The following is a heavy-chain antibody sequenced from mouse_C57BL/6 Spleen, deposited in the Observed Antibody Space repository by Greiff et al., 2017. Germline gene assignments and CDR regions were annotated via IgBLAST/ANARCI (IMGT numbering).Heavy chain of an antibody. D-gene: IGHD2-4*01. CDR3: ARDRGYDYDEGNAMDY. J-gene: IGHJ4*01. V-gene: IGHV5-4*01. Sequence: VHLVESGGGLVKPGGSLKLSCAASGFTFSSYAMSWVRQTPEKRLEWVATISDGGSYTYYPDNVKGRFTISRDKAKNNLYLQMSQMKSEDTAMYYCARDRGYDYDEGNAMDYGGQGTSVTVSS. CDR1: GFTFSSYA. CDR2: ISDGGSYT.